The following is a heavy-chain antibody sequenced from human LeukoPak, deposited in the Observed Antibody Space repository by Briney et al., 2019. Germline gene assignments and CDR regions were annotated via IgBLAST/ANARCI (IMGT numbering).Heavy chain of an antibody. CDR1: GGSFSGYY. Sequence: SETLSLTCAVYGGSFSGYYWSWVRQPPGKGLEWIGEINHSGSTNYNPSLKSRVTISVDKSKNQFSLKLSSVTAADTAVYYCASTGAVDAFDIWGQGTMVTVSS. CDR3: ASTGAVDAFDI. V-gene: IGHV4-34*01. CDR2: INHSGST. D-gene: IGHD4/OR15-4a*01. J-gene: IGHJ3*02.